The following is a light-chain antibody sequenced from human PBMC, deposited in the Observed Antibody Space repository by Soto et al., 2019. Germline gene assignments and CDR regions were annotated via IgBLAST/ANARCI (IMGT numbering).Light chain of an antibody. CDR1: QGIGTW. V-gene: IGKV1D-12*01. CDR2: DAS. Sequence: DIQMTQSPSSVSASVGDRVTITCRASQGIGTWLAWYQQKPGRAPKLLIYDASNLQSGVPSRFSGSGSGTDFTLTITSLQPEDFATYYCQQLNSYPGAFGPGTKVDIK. CDR3: QQLNSYPGA. J-gene: IGKJ3*01.